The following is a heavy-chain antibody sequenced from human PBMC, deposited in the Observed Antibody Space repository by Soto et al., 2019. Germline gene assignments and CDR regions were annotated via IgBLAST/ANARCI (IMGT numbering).Heavy chain of an antibody. J-gene: IGHJ4*02. V-gene: IGHV1-3*01. CDR3: ARGTVTAIDY. CDR1: GYTFTSYA. Sequence: QVQLVQSGAEVKKPGASVKVSCKASGYTFTSYAMHWVRQAPGQRLEWMGWINAGNGNTKYSQKFQGRVTITRDTSASTAYMELSSLRSEDTAVYYCARGTVTAIDYWGQGTLVTVSS. CDR2: INAGNGNT. D-gene: IGHD4-17*01.